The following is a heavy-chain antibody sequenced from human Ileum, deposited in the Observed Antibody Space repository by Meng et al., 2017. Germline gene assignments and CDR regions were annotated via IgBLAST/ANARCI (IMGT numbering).Heavy chain of an antibody. J-gene: IGHJ4*02. Sequence: QVQLEKSGVCVGQPGRSLRLSLAAYGFTFKFYGMHWVRTAPGKGLEWVAFIHNDENAPFYADSVKGRFTISRDNSKNTLYLQFNSLRAEDTAVYYCATDGPDHDIDNWGRGTLVTVSS. CDR2: IHNDENAP. V-gene: IGHV3-30*02. D-gene: IGHD1-1*01. CDR3: ATDGPDHDIDN. CDR1: GFTFKFYG.